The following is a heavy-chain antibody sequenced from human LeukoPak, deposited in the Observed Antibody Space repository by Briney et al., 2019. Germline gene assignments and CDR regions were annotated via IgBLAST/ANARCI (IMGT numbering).Heavy chain of an antibody. CDR2: IYSGGST. Sequence: GSLRLSCEASEFIFSTYDMHWVRQAPGKGLEWVSVIYSGGSTYYADSVRGRFTISRDNSKNTVYLQMNSLRAEDTAVYYCAKRENYYDSSGYHYVGAFDIWGRGTMVTVSS. CDR1: EFIFSTYD. CDR3: AKRENYYDSSGYHYVGAFDI. D-gene: IGHD3-22*01. V-gene: IGHV3-23*03. J-gene: IGHJ3*02.